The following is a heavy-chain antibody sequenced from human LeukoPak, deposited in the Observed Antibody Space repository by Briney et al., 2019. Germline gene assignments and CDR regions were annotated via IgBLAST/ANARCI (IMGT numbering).Heavy chain of an antibody. Sequence: GASVKVSCKASGGTFSSYAISWVRQAPGQGLEWMGGIIPIFGTANYAQKFQGRVTITTDGSTSTAYMELSSLRSEDTAVYYCARVENYYYYYMDVWGKGTTVTVSS. CDR2: IIPIFGTA. CDR3: ARVENYYYYYMDV. CDR1: GGTFSSYA. J-gene: IGHJ6*03. D-gene: IGHD3-3*01. V-gene: IGHV1-69*05.